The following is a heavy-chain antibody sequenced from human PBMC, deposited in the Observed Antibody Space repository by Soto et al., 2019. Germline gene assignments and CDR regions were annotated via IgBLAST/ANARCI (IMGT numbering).Heavy chain of an antibody. CDR1: GGSFGVYF. CDR3: AKGGGSLWS. CDR2: INHGGST. Sequence: QVQLQQWGAGLLKPSETLSLTCAVSGGSFGVYFWTWIRQSPGKGLEWIGEINHGGSTNYNPSLKSRVTISMDTSKNQFSLKLSAVTVADTAVYYCAKGGGSLWSWGQGTLVTVSS. D-gene: IGHD3-10*01. V-gene: IGHV4-34*01. J-gene: IGHJ5*02.